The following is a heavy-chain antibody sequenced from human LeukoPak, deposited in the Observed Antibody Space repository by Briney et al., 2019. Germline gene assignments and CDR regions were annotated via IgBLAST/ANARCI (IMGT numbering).Heavy chain of an antibody. V-gene: IGHV3-23*01. J-gene: IGHJ5*02. CDR1: GFTLSSYA. Sequence: GGSLRLSCAASGFTLSSYAMNWVRQAPGKGLEWVSAINGRGDNTYYADSVKGRFTISRDNSKSTLFLQMNSLRAEDTAIYYCAKDRVSPGFNLFDPWGQGTLVTVSS. CDR2: INGRGDNT. D-gene: IGHD2/OR15-2a*01. CDR3: AKDRVSPGFNLFDP.